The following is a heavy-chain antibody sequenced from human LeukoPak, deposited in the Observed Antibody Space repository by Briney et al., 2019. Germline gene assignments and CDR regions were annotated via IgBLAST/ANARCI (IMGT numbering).Heavy chain of an antibody. Sequence: PGRSLRLSCVPSGLTFSRNGMDWVRQAPGQGLEWVAVIWYGGSNRYYADSVKGRFTISRDNSKNTMYLQMNSPRAEDTAVYYCATGRLNYFYAMDIWGQGTTVTVSS. CDR2: IWYGGSNR. CDR1: GLTFSRNG. CDR3: ATGRLNYFYAMDI. J-gene: IGHJ6*02. V-gene: IGHV3-33*01.